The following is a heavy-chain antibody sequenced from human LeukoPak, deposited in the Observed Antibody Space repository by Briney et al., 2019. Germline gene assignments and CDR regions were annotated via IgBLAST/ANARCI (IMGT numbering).Heavy chain of an antibody. CDR2: IIPILGIA. V-gene: IGHV1-69*04. CDR3: ARDQKIAYYGSGSPFDY. CDR1: GGTFSSYA. J-gene: IGHJ4*02. Sequence: GASVKVSCKASGGTFSSYAISWVRQAPGQGLEWMGRIIPILGIANYAQKFQGRVTITADKSTSTAYMELSSLRSEDTAVYYCARDQKIAYYGSGSPFDYWGQGTLVTVSS. D-gene: IGHD3-10*01.